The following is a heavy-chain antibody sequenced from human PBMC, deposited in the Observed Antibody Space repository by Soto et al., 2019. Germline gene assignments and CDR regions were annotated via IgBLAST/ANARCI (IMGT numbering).Heavy chain of an antibody. J-gene: IGHJ6*02. CDR3: AGGLVRGGITLKQGYGMDV. V-gene: IGHV1-69*02. Sequence: QVQLVQSGAEVKKPGSSVKVSCKASGGTFSSYTISWVRQAPGQGLEWMGRIIPILGIANYAQKFQGRVTITADKSTSTAYMELSSLRSEDTAVYYCAGGLVRGGITLKQGYGMDVWGQGTTVTVSS. D-gene: IGHD3-10*01. CDR1: GGTFSSYT. CDR2: IIPILGIA.